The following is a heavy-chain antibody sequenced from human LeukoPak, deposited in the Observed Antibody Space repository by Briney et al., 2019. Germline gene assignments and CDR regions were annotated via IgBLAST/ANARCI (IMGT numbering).Heavy chain of an antibody. J-gene: IGHJ4*02. V-gene: IGHV3-7*01. CDR1: GFTFSNSW. Sequence: GGSLRLSCAVYGFTFSNSWMSWVRQAPGKGLEWVAGINKDGSDEYYVDFVKGRFTISRDNAKNTLYLQMNSLRAEDTAVYYCARGYYHYGSGTYDWGQGTLVTVSS. CDR3: ARGYYHYGSGTYD. CDR2: INKDGSDE. D-gene: IGHD3-10*01.